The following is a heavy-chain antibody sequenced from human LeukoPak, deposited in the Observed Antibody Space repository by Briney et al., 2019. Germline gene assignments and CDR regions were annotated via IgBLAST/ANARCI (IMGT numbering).Heavy chain of an antibody. CDR3: AKDLVGSLGYCSSTSCYRPSGAFDI. J-gene: IGHJ3*02. Sequence: TGRSLRLSCAASGFTFSSYGMPWVRQAPGKGLEWVAVIWYDGSNKYYADSVKGRFTISRDNSKNTLYLQMNSLRAEDTAVYYCAKDLVGSLGYCSSTSCYRPSGAFDIWGQGTMVTVSS. CDR2: IWYDGSNK. D-gene: IGHD2-2*02. CDR1: GFTFSSYG. V-gene: IGHV3-33*06.